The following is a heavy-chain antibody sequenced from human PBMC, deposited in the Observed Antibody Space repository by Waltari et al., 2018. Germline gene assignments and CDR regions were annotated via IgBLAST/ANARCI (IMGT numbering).Heavy chain of an antibody. J-gene: IGHJ4*02. Sequence: QLQLQESGPGLVKPSETLSLTCTVSGGSISSSSYYWGWIRQPPGKGLEWIGSIYYSGSTYYNPSLKSRVTISVDTSKNQFSLKLSSVTAADTAVYYCARHRSLGWLQASYFDYWGQGTLVTVSS. V-gene: IGHV4-39*01. D-gene: IGHD5-12*01. CDR2: IYYSGST. CDR1: GGSISSSSYY. CDR3: ARHRSLGWLQASYFDY.